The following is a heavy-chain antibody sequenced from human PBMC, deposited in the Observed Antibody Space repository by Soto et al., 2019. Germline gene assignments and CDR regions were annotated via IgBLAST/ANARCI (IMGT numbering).Heavy chain of an antibody. D-gene: IGHD2-2*01. Sequence: EVQLVESGGGLVQPGRSLRLSCAASGFTFDDYAMHWVRQAPGKGLEWVSGISWNSGSIGHADSVKGRFTISRDNAKNSLYLQMNSLRAEDTALYYCAKDIVLVPAAGFDYWGQGTLVTVSS. V-gene: IGHV3-9*01. CDR3: AKDIVLVPAAGFDY. J-gene: IGHJ4*02. CDR2: ISWNSGSI. CDR1: GFTFDDYA.